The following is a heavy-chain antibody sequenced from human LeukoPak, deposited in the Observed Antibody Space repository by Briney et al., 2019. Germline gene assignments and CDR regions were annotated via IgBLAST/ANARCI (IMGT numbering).Heavy chain of an antibody. V-gene: IGHV3-9*01. J-gene: IGHJ4*02. Sequence: GGSLRLSCAASGFTFDDYAMYWVRQVPGKALEWVSGISWNSGNIEYADSVKGRFTISRDNAKKSLFLQMNSLRAEDTALYYCARDPSYSSSSPYFDYWGQGVLVTVSS. CDR1: GFTFDDYA. CDR3: ARDPSYSSSSPYFDY. CDR2: ISWNSGNI. D-gene: IGHD6-6*01.